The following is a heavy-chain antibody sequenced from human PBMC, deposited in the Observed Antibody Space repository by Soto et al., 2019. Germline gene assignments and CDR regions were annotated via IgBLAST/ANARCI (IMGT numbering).Heavy chain of an antibody. CDR3: NRGYSRDDAFDI. J-gene: IGHJ3*02. CDR1: GYTFISYY. D-gene: IGHD6-13*01. CDR2: INPSDGRT. Sequence: GASVKVSCKASGYTFISYYMHWVRQAPGQGLEWMGIINPSDGRTSNPQKFQGRVTMTRDTSTSTVYMELSSLRSEDTAVYYCNRGYSRDDAFDIWGQGTMVTVSS. V-gene: IGHV1-46*03.